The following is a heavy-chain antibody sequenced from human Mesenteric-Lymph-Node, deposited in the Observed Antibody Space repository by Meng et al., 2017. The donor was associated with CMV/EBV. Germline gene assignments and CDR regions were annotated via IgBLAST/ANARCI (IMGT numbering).Heavy chain of an antibody. Sequence: GESLKISCAASGFTFSSYWMSWVRQAPGKGLEWVANIKQDGSEKYYVDSVKGRFTISRDNAKNSLYLQMNSLRAEDTAVYYCANDIVVSGGWYYGMDVWGQGTTVTVSS. CDR3: ANDIVVSGGWYYGMDV. D-gene: IGHD2-2*01. CDR2: IKQDGSEK. V-gene: IGHV3-7*03. CDR1: GFTFSSYW. J-gene: IGHJ6*02.